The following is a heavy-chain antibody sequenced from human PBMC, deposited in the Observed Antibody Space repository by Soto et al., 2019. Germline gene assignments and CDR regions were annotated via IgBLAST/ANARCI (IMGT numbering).Heavy chain of an antibody. V-gene: IGHV1-46*01. D-gene: IGHD3-22*01. CDR1: GYTFTTYY. CDR3: ARQRSDRSGYNGGYNNY. Sequence: QVQLVQSGAEVKKPGASVKVSCKASGYTFTTYYIQWVRQAPGQGLEWIGVISPSGGTTTYAQKFKGRVTMTRDTSTSTVHMELSRLRSEDTAVYYCARQRSDRSGYNGGYNNYWGQGTLVTVSS. J-gene: IGHJ4*02. CDR2: ISPSGGTT.